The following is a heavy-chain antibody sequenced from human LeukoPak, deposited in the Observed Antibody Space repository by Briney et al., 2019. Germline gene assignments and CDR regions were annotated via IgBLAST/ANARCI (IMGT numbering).Heavy chain of an antibody. D-gene: IGHD3-10*01. V-gene: IGHV1-18*01. CDR2: ISTYNGNT. J-gene: IGHJ4*02. CDR3: ARDPNYYGAGISYRGPLDY. CDR1: GYTFTTYG. Sequence: ASVKVSCKASGYTFTTYGISWVRQAPGQGLEWMGWISTYNGNTNFAQKFQGRVTMTTDTSTSTAFMELRSLRSDDTAVYYCARDPNYYGAGISYRGPLDYWGQGPLVTVSS.